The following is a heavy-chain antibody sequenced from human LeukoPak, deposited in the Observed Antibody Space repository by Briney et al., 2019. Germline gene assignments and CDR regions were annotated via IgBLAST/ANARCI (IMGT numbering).Heavy chain of an antibody. V-gene: IGHV3-23*01. D-gene: IGHD3-22*01. Sequence: GGSLRLSCAASGFTFSSYTMHWVHQAPGKGLEWVSAISGSGGSTYYADSVKGRFTISRDNSKNTLYLQMNTLRAEDTAVYYCAKSYDSSGYYYFDYWGQGTLVTVSS. J-gene: IGHJ4*02. CDR3: AKSYDSSGYYYFDY. CDR2: ISGSGGST. CDR1: GFTFSSYT.